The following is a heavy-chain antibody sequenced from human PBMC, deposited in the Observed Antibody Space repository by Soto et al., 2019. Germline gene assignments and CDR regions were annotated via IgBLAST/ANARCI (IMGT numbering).Heavy chain of an antibody. V-gene: IGHV3-30-3*01. CDR1: GFTFSSYA. J-gene: IGHJ4*02. Sequence: HPGGSLRLSCAASGFTFSSYAMHWVRQAPGKGLEWVAVISYDGSNKYYADSVKGRFTISRDNSKNTLYLQMNSLRAEDTAVYYCARDGDPGGSGWYGASYFDYWGQGTLVTVSS. D-gene: IGHD6-19*01. CDR3: ARDGDPGGSGWYGASYFDY. CDR2: ISYDGSNK.